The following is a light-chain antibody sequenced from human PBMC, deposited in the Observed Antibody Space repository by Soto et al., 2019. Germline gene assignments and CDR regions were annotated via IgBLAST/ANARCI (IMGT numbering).Light chain of an antibody. CDR3: QQYNNWPQT. Sequence: ERVMTQSPATLSVSPGERATLSCRASQSVSSNLAWYQQKPGQAPRLLIYGASTRATGIPARFSGSGSGTEFTLTISSLQSEDFALYYCQQYNNWPQTFGHGTKVEIK. CDR2: GAS. J-gene: IGKJ1*01. CDR1: QSVSSN. V-gene: IGKV3-15*01.